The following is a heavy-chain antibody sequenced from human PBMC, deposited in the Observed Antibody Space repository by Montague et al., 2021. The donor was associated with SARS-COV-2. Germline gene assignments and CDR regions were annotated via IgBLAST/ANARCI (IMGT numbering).Heavy chain of an antibody. J-gene: IGHJ4*02. V-gene: IGHV4-61*02. CDR2: IYTTGST. D-gene: IGHD1-26*01. Sequence: TLSLTCTVSGDSITSDVSYWIWIRQPAGKGLEWIGRIYTTGSTNYNPTLKSRLTISLDTTKNQFSLKLSSVTAADTAVYYCARDAFRWDFDCWGQGTLVTVSS. CDR3: ARDAFRWDFDC. CDR1: GDSITSDVSY.